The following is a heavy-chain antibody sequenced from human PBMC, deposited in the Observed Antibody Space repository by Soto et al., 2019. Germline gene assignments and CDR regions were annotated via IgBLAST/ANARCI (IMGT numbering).Heavy chain of an antibody. V-gene: IGHV5-51*01. J-gene: IGHJ6*02. CDR1: GYSFTSYW. CDR2: IYPGDSYT. Sequence: GESLKISCKGSGYSFTSYWIGWARQMPGKGLEWMGIIYPGDSYTRYSPSFQGQVTISADKSISTAYLQWSSLKASDTAMYYCARTAAAGKYYNGMDVWGQGTTVTVSS. D-gene: IGHD6-13*01. CDR3: ARTAAAGKYYNGMDV.